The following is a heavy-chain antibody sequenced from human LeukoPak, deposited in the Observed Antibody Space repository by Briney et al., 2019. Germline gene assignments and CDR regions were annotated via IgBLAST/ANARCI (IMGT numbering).Heavy chain of an antibody. CDR1: GFTFSSYG. CDR3: AKEPFCGGDCYFDY. V-gene: IGHV3-30*02. Sequence: GGSLRLSCAASGFTFSSYGMHWVRQAPGKGLEWVAFIQYDGSNKYYADSVKGRFTISRDNSKNTLYLQMNSLRAEDTAVYYCAKEPFCGGDCYFDYWGQGTLVTVSS. D-gene: IGHD2-21*02. J-gene: IGHJ4*02. CDR2: IQYDGSNK.